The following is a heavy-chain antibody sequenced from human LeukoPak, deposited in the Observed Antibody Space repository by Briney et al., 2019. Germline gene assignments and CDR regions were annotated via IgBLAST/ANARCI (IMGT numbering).Heavy chain of an antibody. J-gene: IGHJ4*02. D-gene: IGHD4-23*01. CDR2: IYYSGST. CDR3: AGVDYGGNSGFDY. V-gene: IGHV4-59*01. CDR1: GGPISSNY. Sequence: SDALYLTCSVTGGPISSNYWSWIRQVPGKLLQWIGYIYYSGSTNYNPSLKSRVTISVDTSKNQFSLKLSSVTAADTAVYYCAGVDYGGNSGFDYWGQGTLVTVSS.